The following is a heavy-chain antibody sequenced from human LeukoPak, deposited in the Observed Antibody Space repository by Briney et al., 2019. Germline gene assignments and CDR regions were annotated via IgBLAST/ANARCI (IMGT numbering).Heavy chain of an antibody. CDR2: IYTSGST. CDR1: GGSVSGYY. J-gene: IGHJ5*02. D-gene: IGHD4-17*01. V-gene: IGHV4-4*07. Sequence: SETLSLTCTVSGGSVSGYYWSWIRQPAGRGLEWIGRIYTSGSTTYNTSLKSRVTISVDTSKNQFSLKLSSVTATDTAVYYCARDATTLTTRWFDPWGQGTLVTVSS. CDR3: ARDATTLTTRWFDP.